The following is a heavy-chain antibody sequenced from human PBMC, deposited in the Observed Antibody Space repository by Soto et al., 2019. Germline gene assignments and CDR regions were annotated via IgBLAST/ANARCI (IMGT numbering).Heavy chain of an antibody. V-gene: IGHV4-31*01. J-gene: IGHJ5*02. CDR2: IYYSGTT. D-gene: IGHD2-15*01. Sequence: SETLSLTCTVSGGSISSGDYYWSWIRQHPGKGLEFIGYIYYSGTTYYNPSLKSQVTISVDTSKNQFSLKLTSVTAADTAVYYCARLPFCTGGSCYSRGIDPWGQGTLVTVSS. CDR3: ARLPFCTGGSCYSRGIDP. CDR1: GGSISSGDYY.